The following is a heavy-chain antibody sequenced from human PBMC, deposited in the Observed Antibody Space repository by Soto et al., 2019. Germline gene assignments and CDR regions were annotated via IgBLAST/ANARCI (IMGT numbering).Heavy chain of an antibody. Sequence: ASVKVSCKASGYTFTSYGISWVRQAPGQGLEWMGWISAYNGNTNYAQKLQGRVTMTTDTSTSTAYMELSSLRSEDTAVYYCASWLKVACIGGNYYYGMYFWGQGTTVTVS. CDR3: ASWLKVACIGGNYYYGMYF. CDR2: ISAYNGNT. CDR1: GYTFTSYG. D-gene: IGHD6-19*01. V-gene: IGHV1-18*01. J-gene: IGHJ6*02.